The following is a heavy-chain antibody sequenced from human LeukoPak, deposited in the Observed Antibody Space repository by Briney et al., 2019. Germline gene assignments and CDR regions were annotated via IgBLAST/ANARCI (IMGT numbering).Heavy chain of an antibody. J-gene: IGHJ4*02. CDR3: ARGGRQLELGDY. Sequence: ASVKVSCKASGYTFTSYGISWVRQAPGQGLEWMGRINPNSGGTNYAQKFQGRVTMTRDTSISTAYMELSRLRSDDTAVYYCARGGRQLELGDYWGQGTLVTVSS. CDR1: GYTFTSYG. CDR2: INPNSGGT. D-gene: IGHD1-1*01. V-gene: IGHV1-2*06.